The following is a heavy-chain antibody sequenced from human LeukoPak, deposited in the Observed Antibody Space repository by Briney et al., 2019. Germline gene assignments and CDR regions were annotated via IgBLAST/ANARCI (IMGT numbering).Heavy chain of an antibody. CDR1: GGSISSYY. Sequence: SETLSLTCTVSGGSISSYYWSWIRQPAGKGLEWIGRIYTSGSTNYNPSLKSRVTMSVDTSKNQFSLKLSSVTAADTAVYYCARRGLPGFYDILTGYYLDYWGQGTLVTVSS. CDR3: ARRGLPGFYDILTGYYLDY. V-gene: IGHV4-4*07. D-gene: IGHD3-9*01. CDR2: IYTSGST. J-gene: IGHJ4*02.